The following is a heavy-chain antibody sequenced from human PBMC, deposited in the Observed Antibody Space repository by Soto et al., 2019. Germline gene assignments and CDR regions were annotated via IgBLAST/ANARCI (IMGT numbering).Heavy chain of an antibody. J-gene: IGHJ4*02. CDR2: ISSSSEYR. V-gene: IGHV3-21*04. CDR3: ATKTVAGTIVDY. Sequence: PGGSLRLSCAASGFNFNNYYMNWVRQAPGKELEWVSSISSSSEYRCFADSVKGRFTISRDNTKNTLYLQMNSLRAEDTAVYYCATKTVAGTIVDYWGQGTLVTVSS. CDR1: GFNFNNYY. D-gene: IGHD6-19*01.